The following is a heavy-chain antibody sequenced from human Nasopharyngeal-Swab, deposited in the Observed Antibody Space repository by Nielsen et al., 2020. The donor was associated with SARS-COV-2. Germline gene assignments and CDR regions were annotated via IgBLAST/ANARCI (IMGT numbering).Heavy chain of an antibody. CDR2: IKQDGSEK. J-gene: IGHJ4*02. D-gene: IGHD2-2*01. Sequence: GESLKISSAASGFTSSAYWLSWARQAPGKGLEWVANIKQDGSEKYYEDSVKGRFTISRDTAKNSLYLQMNSLRVEDTAVYYCARRTFSSTSRIDCWGQGTLVTVSS. CDR3: ARRTFSSTSRIDC. CDR1: GFTSSAYW. V-gene: IGHV3-7*01.